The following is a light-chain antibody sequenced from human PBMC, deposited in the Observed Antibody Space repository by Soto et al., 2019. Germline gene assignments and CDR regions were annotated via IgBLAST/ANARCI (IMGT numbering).Light chain of an antibody. Sequence: DIVMTQSPDSLAVSLGERATINCKSSQSVSYSSNNKNYLTWYQQKPGHPPKLLIYWASTRESGVPDRFSGSGSGSDFTLTISGLQAEDVAVYYCQQYYSTPYTFGKGTKLEIK. V-gene: IGKV4-1*01. J-gene: IGKJ2*01. CDR2: WAS. CDR1: QSVSYSSNNKNY. CDR3: QQYYSTPYT.